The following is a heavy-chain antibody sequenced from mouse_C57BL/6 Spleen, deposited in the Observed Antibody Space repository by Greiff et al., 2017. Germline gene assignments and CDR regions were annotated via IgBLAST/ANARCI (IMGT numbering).Heavy chain of an antibody. V-gene: IGHV1-52*01. CDR2: IDPSDSET. J-gene: IGHJ2*01. CDR1: GYTFTSYW. CDR3: SRGESYYVSSGYFDY. Sequence: QVQLQQPGAELVRPGSSVKLSCKASGYTFTSYWMHWVKQRPIQGLEWIGNIDPSDSETHYNQKFKDKATLTVDKSSSTAYMQLSSLTSEDSAVYYCSRGESYYVSSGYFDYWGQGTTLTVSS. D-gene: IGHD1-1*01.